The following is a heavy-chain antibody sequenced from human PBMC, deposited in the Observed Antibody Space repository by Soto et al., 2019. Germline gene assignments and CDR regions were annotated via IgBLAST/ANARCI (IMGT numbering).Heavy chain of an antibody. V-gene: IGHV4-31*03. CDR2: IYYSGST. CDR3: ARTLAYNYYGSGIMPLGGMDV. J-gene: IGHJ6*02. CDR1: GGSISSGGYY. D-gene: IGHD3-10*01. Sequence: PSETLSLTCTVSGGSISSGGYYWSWIRQHPGKGLEWIGYIYYSGSTYYNPSLKSRVTISVDTSKNQFSLKLSSVTAADTAVYYCARTLAYNYYGSGIMPLGGMDVWGQGTTVTVSS.